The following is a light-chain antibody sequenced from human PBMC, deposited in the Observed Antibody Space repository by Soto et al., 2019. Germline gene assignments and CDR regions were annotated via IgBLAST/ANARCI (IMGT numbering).Light chain of an antibody. CDR2: GSS. CDR1: QTVGNNY. CDR3: QQYGSSPPYT. J-gene: IGKJ2*01. Sequence: EVVLTQSPGTLSLSPGERATLSCRASQTVGNNYLAWYQQKPGQAPRLLIFGSSDRATGIPDRFSGSGSGTDFTLTITRLEPEDFAVYYCQQYGSSPPYTFGQGTKLDIK. V-gene: IGKV3-20*01.